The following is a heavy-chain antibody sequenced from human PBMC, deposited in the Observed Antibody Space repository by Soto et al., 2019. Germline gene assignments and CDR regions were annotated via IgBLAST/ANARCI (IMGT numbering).Heavy chain of an antibody. CDR2: LAYDGSSM. CDR1: GFTFRGYG. V-gene: IGHV3-30*03. Sequence: QVQLVESGGGVVQPGRSLRLTCAASGFTFRGYGMHWVRQAPGKGLEWVAVLAYDGSSMYYGDSVKGLFTISRDNSKNTLCLHMSNVTAEDTAIYYCAREYDWNHWYFDLWGRGTLVTVSS. CDR3: AREYDWNHWYFDL. J-gene: IGHJ2*01. D-gene: IGHD1-20*01.